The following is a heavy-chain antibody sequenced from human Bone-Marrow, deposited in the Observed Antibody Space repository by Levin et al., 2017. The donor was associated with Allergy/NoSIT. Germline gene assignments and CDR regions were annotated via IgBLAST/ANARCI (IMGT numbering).Heavy chain of an antibody. CDR1: GFTFSDHY. V-gene: IGHV3-72*01. CDR3: ARVVAAPVY. CDR2: TRNKANSYTT. D-gene: IGHD2-15*01. J-gene: IGHJ4*02. Sequence: GESLKISCAASGFTFSDHYMDWVRQAPGKGLEWVGRTRNKANSYTTEYAASVKGRFTISRDDSKNSLYLQMNSLKTEDTAVYYCARVVAAPVYWGQGTLVTVSS.